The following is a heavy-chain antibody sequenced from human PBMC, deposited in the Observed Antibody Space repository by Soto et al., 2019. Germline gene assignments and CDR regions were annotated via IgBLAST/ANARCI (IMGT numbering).Heavy chain of an antibody. CDR2: IWYDGSNK. CDR3: ARATRTGGAFDI. D-gene: IGHD7-27*01. CDR1: GFTFSSYG. Sequence: GGSLRLSCAASGFTFSSYGMHWVRQAPGKGLEWVAVIWYDGSNKYYADSVKGRFTISRDNSKNTLYLQMNSLRAEDTAVYYCARATRTGGAFDIWGQGTMVTVSS. V-gene: IGHV3-33*01. J-gene: IGHJ3*02.